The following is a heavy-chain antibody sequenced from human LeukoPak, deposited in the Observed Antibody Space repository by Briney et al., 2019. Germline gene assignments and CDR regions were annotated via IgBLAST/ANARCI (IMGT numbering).Heavy chain of an antibody. D-gene: IGHD3-10*01. Sequence: SETLSLTCTVSGGSISSYYWSWIRQPPGKGLEWIGYIYYSGSTNYNPSLKSRVTISVDTSKNQFSLKLSSVTAADTAVYYCARGPIYTMVRGVHYWGQGTLVTVSS. V-gene: IGHV4-59*12. CDR1: GGSISSYY. J-gene: IGHJ4*02. CDR2: IYYSGST. CDR3: ARGPIYTMVRGVHY.